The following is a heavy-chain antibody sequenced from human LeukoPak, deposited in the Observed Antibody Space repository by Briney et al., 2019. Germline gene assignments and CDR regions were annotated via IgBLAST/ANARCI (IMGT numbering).Heavy chain of an antibody. J-gene: IGHJ4*02. CDR2: INPSGGST. CDR3: ARGFDWLEYYFDY. D-gene: IGHD3-9*01. Sequence: ASVKVSCKASGYTFTSHHMHWVRQAPGQGLEWMGIINPSGGSTNYAQKFQGRVTMTRDMSTSTVYMELSSLRSDDTAVYHCARGFDWLEYYFDYWGQGTLVTVSS. CDR1: GYTFTSHH. V-gene: IGHV1-46*01.